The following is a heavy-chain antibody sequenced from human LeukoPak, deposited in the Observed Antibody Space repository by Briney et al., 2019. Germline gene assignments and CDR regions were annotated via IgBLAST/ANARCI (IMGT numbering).Heavy chain of an antibody. CDR1: GYTFSSYG. Sequence: ASVKVSCKASGYTFSSYGISWVRQAPGQGLEWMGWISAYNGNTDYGQNLRGRLIMTTDTSTSTAYMELRSLRSVDTAVYYCARDSIDGSGTYYNDSPDYWGQGTLVTVSS. CDR2: ISAYNGNT. D-gene: IGHD3-10*01. CDR3: ARDSIDGSGTYYNDSPDY. V-gene: IGHV1-18*01. J-gene: IGHJ4*02.